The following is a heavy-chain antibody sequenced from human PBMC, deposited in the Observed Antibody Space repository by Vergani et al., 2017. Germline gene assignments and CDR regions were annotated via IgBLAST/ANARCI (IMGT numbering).Heavy chain of an antibody. V-gene: IGHV3-21*03. CDR2: ISSSSSYI. J-gene: IGHJ4*01. CDR3: ARAYGRYDWFDY. CDR1: GFTFSSYS. Sequence: EVQLVESGGGLVKPGGSLRLSCAASGFTFSSYSMNWVRQAPGKGLEWVSSISSSSSYIYYADSVKGRFTISRDNAKKSLYLQMNSLRAEDRGVYYCARAYGRYDWFDYWGQRTLVTVSS. D-gene: IGHD1-20*01.